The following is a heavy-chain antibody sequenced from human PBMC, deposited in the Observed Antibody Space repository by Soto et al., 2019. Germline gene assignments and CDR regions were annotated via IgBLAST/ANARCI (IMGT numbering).Heavy chain of an antibody. D-gene: IGHD3-22*01. CDR1: GFTVSSNY. CDR2: IYSGGST. CDR3: ASQKGGYYYDSSGYYTRRRTAFDI. V-gene: IGHV3-53*01. J-gene: IGHJ3*02. Sequence: GGSLRLSCAASGFTVSSNYMSWVRQAPGKGLEWVSVIYSGGSTYYADSVKGRFTISRDNSKNTLYLQMNSLGAEDTAVYYCASQKGGYYYDSSGYYTRRRTAFDIWGQGTMVTVSS.